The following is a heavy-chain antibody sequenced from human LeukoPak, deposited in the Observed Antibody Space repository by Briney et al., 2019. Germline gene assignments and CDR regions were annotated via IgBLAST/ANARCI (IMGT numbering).Heavy chain of an antibody. D-gene: IGHD3-22*01. J-gene: IGHJ4*02. CDR1: GGTFSNYA. Sequence: PRASVKVSCKASGGTFSNYAINWVRQAPGQGLEWMGGVLPIFNKTNYAQKFQGRVTITTDEFTSAAYMELSSLSSEDTAVYYCVRDGRKYYDSSVLDYFDYWGQGALVTVSS. V-gene: IGHV1-69*05. CDR2: VLPIFNKT. CDR3: VRDGRKYYDSSVLDYFDY.